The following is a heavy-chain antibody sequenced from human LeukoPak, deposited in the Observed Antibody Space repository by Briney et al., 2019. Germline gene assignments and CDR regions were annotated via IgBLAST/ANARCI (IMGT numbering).Heavy chain of an antibody. V-gene: IGHV3-30*18. D-gene: IGHD1-26*01. CDR1: GVTFNGNA. J-gene: IGHJ4*02. CDR3: AKDINGRIYPRGWYFDY. Sequence: GGSLRLSCAPSGVTFNGNAIHRGRQAPGKGREWVAVILYDGTSKYYAESVKGRFTISRDNSNHTLFLHTSSLRAEDTAVYHCAKDINGRIYPRGWYFDYWGPGTLVTVSS. CDR2: ILYDGTSK.